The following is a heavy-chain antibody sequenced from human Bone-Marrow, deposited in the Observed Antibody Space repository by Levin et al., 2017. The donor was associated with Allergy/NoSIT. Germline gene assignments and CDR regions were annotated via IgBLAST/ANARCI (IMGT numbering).Heavy chain of an antibody. CDR2: ISHNGDDI. Sequence: GGSLRLSCGAAGFYFENYAMHWVRQAPGKGLEWVSYISHNGDDIGYGDSVRGRFTISRDNAKNSLFLQMTNLRPEDTAMYFCTRDMGALAAPKNAFDPWGPGTLVTVSS. V-gene: IGHV3-9*01. J-gene: IGHJ5*02. D-gene: IGHD6-6*01. CDR3: TRDMGALAAPKNAFDP. CDR1: GFYFENYA.